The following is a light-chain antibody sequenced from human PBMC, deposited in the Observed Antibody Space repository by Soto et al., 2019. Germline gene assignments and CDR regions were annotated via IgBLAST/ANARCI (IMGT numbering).Light chain of an antibody. Sequence: DIQMTQSPSTLSTSVGARFTITCRASQSISIWLAWYQQKPGKAPKLLIYKASTLKSGVPSRFSGSGSGTEFTLTISSLQPDDFATYYCQHYNSYSEAFGQGTKVDIK. CDR1: QSISIW. CDR3: QHYNSYSEA. V-gene: IGKV1-5*03. CDR2: KAS. J-gene: IGKJ1*01.